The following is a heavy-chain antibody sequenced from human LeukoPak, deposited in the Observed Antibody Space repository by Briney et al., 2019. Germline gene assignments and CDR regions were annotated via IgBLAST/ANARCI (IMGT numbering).Heavy chain of an antibody. D-gene: IGHD6-13*01. CDR2: IYYSGST. CDR3: ARRAVGTLDY. V-gene: IGHV4-59*08. CDR1: GGSISSYY. J-gene: IGHJ4*02. Sequence: SETLSLTCTVSGGSISSYYWSWIRQPPGKGLEWIGYIYYSGSTNYNPSLKSRVTISVDTSKNQFSLNLSSVTAADTAVYYCARRAVGTLDYWGQGTLVTVSS.